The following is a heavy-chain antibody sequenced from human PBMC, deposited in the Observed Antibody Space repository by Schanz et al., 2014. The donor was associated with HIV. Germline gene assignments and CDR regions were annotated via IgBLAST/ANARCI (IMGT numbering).Heavy chain of an antibody. J-gene: IGHJ4*02. D-gene: IGHD1-20*01. CDR1: GFTFSNYA. CDR2: IWYDGSQK. Sequence: QVQLVESGGGLVQPGASLRLSCAGSGFTFSNYAMHWVRQAPGKGLEWVAVIWYDGSQKYYADSVKGRFTISRDNVRTPLYLQMNSLRAEHTGVYYCVRGPGYNMHLDYWGQGTLVTVSP. CDR3: VRGPGYNMHLDY. V-gene: IGHV3-33*08.